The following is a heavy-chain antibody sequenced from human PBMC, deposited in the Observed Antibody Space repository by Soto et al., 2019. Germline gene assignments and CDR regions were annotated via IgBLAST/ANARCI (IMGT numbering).Heavy chain of an antibody. D-gene: IGHD3-16*01. CDR1: GGSISSNSHY. V-gene: IGHV4-39*01. J-gene: IGHJ4*02. Sequence: QLQLQESGPGLVKPSETLSLTCTVSGGSISSNSHYWGWIRQPPGTGLEWIGTIYFTGSTYYNPSLKSRVTISVDTSKNQFSLKLSSVTAADTAVYYCARRSWGYFFDYWGRGTLVTVSS. CDR2: IYFTGST. CDR3: ARRSWGYFFDY.